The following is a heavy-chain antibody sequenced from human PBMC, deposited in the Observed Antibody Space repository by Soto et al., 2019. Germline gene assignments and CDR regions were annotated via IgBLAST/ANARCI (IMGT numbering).Heavy chain of an antibody. CDR1: GGSISSGGYY. V-gene: IGHV4-31*03. CDR3: ARVHRWFGELSIYFQH. Sequence: SETLSLTCTVSGGSISSGGYYWSWIRQHPGKGLEWIGYIYYSGSTYYNPSLKSRVTISVDTSKNQFSLKLSSVTAADTAVYYCARVHRWFGELSIYFQHWGQGTLVTVSS. D-gene: IGHD3-10*01. J-gene: IGHJ1*01. CDR2: IYYSGST.